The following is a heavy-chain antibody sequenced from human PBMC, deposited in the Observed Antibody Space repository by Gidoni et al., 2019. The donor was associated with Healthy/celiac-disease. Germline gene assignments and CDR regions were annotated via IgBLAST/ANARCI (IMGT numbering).Heavy chain of an antibody. Sequence: QVQLQQWGVGLLKPSETLSLTCAVYGGSFSGYYWSWIRQPPGKGLEWIGEINQSGSTNYNPSLKSRVTISVDTSKNQFSLKLSSVTAADTAVYYCARGGEVVRMVYAINNWFDPWGQGTLVTVSS. CDR1: GGSFSGYY. CDR2: INQSGST. V-gene: IGHV4-34*01. CDR3: ARGGEVVRMVYAINNWFDP. J-gene: IGHJ5*02. D-gene: IGHD2-8*01.